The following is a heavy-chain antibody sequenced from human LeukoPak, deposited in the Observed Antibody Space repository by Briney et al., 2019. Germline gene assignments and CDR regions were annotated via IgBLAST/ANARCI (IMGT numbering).Heavy chain of an antibody. CDR3: ANIAAPPTYYYYYYMDV. D-gene: IGHD6-6*01. CDR1: GFTFSSYW. Sequence: QTGGSLRLSCAASGFTFSSYWMHWVRQAPGKGLVWVSRINTDGSSTSYADSVKGRFTISRDNARNTLYLQMNSLRAEDTAVYYCANIAAPPTYYYYYYMDVWGKGTTVTVSS. CDR2: INTDGSST. V-gene: IGHV3-74*01. J-gene: IGHJ6*03.